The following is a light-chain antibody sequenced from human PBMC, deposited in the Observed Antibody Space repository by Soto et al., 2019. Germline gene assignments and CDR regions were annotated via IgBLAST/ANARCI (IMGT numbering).Light chain of an antibody. CDR2: EVT. V-gene: IGLV2-8*01. J-gene: IGLJ2*01. CDR1: RSDVGGYDY. CDR3: SSYAGSNNLVL. Sequence: QSVLTQPPSASGSPGQSVTISCTGTRSDVGGYDYVSWYQQHPGKAPKLMIYEVTKRPSGVPDRFSGSKSGNTASLTVSGLQAEDEADYYYSSYAGSNNLVLFGGGTKLTVL.